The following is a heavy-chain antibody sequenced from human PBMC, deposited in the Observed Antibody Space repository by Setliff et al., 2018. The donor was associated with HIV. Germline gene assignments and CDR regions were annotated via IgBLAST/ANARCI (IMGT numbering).Heavy chain of an antibody. CDR2: IIPIFGTA. D-gene: IGHD3-22*01. Sequence: ASVKVSCKASGGTFSSYAISWVRQAPGQGLEWMGGIIPIFGTANYAQKFQGRVTITTDESTSTAYMELSSLRSEDTAVYYCAGVFGVYYDKEGPYDAFDIWVQGTMVTFSS. V-gene: IGHV1-69*05. J-gene: IGHJ3*02. CDR3: AGVFGVYYDKEGPYDAFDI. CDR1: GGTFSSYA.